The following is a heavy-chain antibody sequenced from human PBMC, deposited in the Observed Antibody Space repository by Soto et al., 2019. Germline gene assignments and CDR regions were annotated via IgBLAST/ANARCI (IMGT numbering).Heavy chain of an antibody. CDR1: GFTFSSYS. D-gene: IGHD3-22*01. Sequence: GGSLRLSCAASGFTFSSYSMNWVRQAPGKGLEWVSYISSSSSTIYYADSVKGRFTISRDNAKNSLYLQMNSLRDEDTAVYYCAREAYYYDSSGYSNYFDYWGQGTLVTVSS. J-gene: IGHJ4*02. CDR3: AREAYYYDSSGYSNYFDY. CDR2: ISSSSSTI. V-gene: IGHV3-48*02.